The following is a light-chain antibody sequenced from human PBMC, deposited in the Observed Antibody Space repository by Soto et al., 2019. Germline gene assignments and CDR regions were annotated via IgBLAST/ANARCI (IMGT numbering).Light chain of an antibody. CDR1: QSISSY. V-gene: IGKV1-39*01. Sequence: DIQMTQSPSSLSASVGDRVTITCRASQSISSYLNWYQQKPGKAPKLLIYAASSLQSGVPSRFSGSGSGTDFTLTISSLQPEEFATYYCQQSYSTPYTFGQGTKLELK. CDR3: QQSYSTPYT. CDR2: AAS. J-gene: IGKJ2*01.